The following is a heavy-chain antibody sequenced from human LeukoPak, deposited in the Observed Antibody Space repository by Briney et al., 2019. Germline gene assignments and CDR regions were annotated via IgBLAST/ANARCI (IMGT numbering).Heavy chain of an antibody. V-gene: IGHV1-69*04. CDR1: GGTFSSYA. J-gene: IGHJ4*02. CDR3: ARDRGYDSSGYSPTGPLFDY. CDR2: IIPILGIA. Sequence: SVKVSCKASGGTFSSYAISWVRQAPRQGLEWMGMIIPILGIANYAQKFQGRVTITADKSTSTAYMELSSLRSEDTAVYYCARDRGYDSSGYSPTGPLFDYWGQGTLVTVSS. D-gene: IGHD3-22*01.